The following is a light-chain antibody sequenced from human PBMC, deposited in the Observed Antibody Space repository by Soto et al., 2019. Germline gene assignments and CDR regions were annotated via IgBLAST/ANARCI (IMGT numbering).Light chain of an antibody. Sequence: QPVLTQSSSAYASLGSSVKLTCTLSSGHSSYIIAWHQQQPGKAPRYLMKLEGSGSYNKGSGVPDRFSGSSSGADRYLTISNLQSEDEADYYCETWDSNTRVFGGGTKVTVL. CDR3: ETWDSNTRV. J-gene: IGLJ2*01. CDR1: SGHSSYI. CDR2: LEGSGSY. V-gene: IGLV4-60*03.